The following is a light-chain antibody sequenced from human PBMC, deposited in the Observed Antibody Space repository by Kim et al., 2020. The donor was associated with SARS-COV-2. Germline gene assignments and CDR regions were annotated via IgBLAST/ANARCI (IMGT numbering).Light chain of an antibody. J-gene: IGKJ1*01. CDR1: QSVSNNL. V-gene: IGKV3-20*01. Sequence: ETVLTQSPGTLSLSPGERATLSCRASQSVSNNLLAWYQQKPGQAPRLLIYGASSRATGTPDRFSGSGSETDFTLTISRLEPEDFAVYFCQQYGNSPQTFGQGTKVDIK. CDR2: GAS. CDR3: QQYGNSPQT.